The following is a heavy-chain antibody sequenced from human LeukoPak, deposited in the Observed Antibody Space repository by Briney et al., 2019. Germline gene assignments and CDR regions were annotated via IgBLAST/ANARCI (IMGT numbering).Heavy chain of an antibody. J-gene: IGHJ4*02. CDR2: IIPILGIA. D-gene: IGHD1-14*01. V-gene: IGHV1-69*04. CDR1: GGTFSSYA. Sequence: ASVKVSCKASGGTFSSYAISWVRQAPGQGLEWMGRIIPILGIANYAQKFQGRVTTTADKSTSTAYMELSSLRSEDTAVYYCARVAGTHRGDYWGQGTLVTVSS. CDR3: ARVAGTHRGDY.